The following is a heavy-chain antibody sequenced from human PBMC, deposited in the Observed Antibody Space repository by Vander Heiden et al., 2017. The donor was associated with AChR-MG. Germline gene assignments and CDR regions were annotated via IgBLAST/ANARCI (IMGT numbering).Heavy chain of an antibody. D-gene: IGHD2-21*02. CDR2: INSDGSST. CDR3: ARAYCGGDCYSYYYYGMDV. V-gene: IGHV3-74*01. Sequence: EVQLVESGGGLVQPGGSLRLSCAASGFTFSSYWLHWVRQAPGKGLVGVSRINSDGSSTSYADSVKGRFTISRDNAKNTLYLQMNSLRAEDTAVYYCARAYCGGDCYSYYYYGMDVWGQGTTVTVSS. CDR1: GFTFSSYW. J-gene: IGHJ6*02.